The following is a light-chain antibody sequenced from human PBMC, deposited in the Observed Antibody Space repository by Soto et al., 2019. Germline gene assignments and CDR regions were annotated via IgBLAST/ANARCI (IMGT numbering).Light chain of an antibody. CDR1: QSVSSY. J-gene: IGKJ4*01. CDR3: QQRSNWPLT. Sequence: EIVLTQVPATLSLSRGERATLSCRASQSVSSYLAWYQQKPGQAPRLLIYDASNRATGIPARFSGSGSGTDFTLTISCLDPEDFGVYYCQQRSNWPLTFGGGTKVDIK. V-gene: IGKV3-11*01. CDR2: DAS.